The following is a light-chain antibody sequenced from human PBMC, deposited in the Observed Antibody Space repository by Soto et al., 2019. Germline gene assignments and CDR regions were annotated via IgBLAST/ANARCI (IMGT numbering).Light chain of an antibody. CDR3: MQGTHWPFT. CDR2: KVS. Sequence: DAVMTQSPVSLPVTLGQPAAISRRSSQSLVFRNGDTFLNWFHQRPGQSPRRLIYKVSNRDSGVPDRFSGSGSGTDFTLRISRVEAEDVGIYYCMQGTHWPFTFGQGTKLEIK. CDR1: QSLVFRNGDTF. V-gene: IGKV2-30*01. J-gene: IGKJ2*01.